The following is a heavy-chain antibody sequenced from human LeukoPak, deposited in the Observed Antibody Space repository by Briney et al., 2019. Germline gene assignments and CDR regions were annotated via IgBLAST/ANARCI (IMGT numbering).Heavy chain of an antibody. D-gene: IGHD2-2*01. J-gene: IGHJ6*04. CDR2: VYYSGIT. V-gene: IGHV4-31*03. CDR3: ARESGLMAEYQMVSDD. CDR1: GGSISSGGYF. Sequence: PSETLSLTCTVSGGSISSGGYFWSWIRQHPGKGLEWIGYVYYSGITYYNPSLESRVTMSVDTSKNQFSLELSYVTAADTAVYYCARESGLMAEYQMVSDDWGNGTTVTVSS.